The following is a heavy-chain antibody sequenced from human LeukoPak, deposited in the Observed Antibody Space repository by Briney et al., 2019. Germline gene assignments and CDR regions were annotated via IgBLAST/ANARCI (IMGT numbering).Heavy chain of an antibody. CDR1: GDSLSSYH. D-gene: IGHD2-15*01. J-gene: IGHJ4*02. CDR3: ARQSNPDYSWGALDY. V-gene: IGHV4-59*08. Sequence: SETLSLTCTVSGDSLSSYHWNWIRQPPGKGLEWIGYIYYSGTTNQNPSLNYNPSLKSRVTISADTSKNQFSLKLSSVTAADTAVYYCARQSNPDYSWGALDYWGQVTLVTVSS. CDR2: IYYSGTTNQNPSL.